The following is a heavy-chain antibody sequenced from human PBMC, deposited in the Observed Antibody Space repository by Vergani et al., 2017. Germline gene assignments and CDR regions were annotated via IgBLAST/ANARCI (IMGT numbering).Heavy chain of an antibody. Sequence: QVQLVESGGGVVQPGRSLRLSCAASGFTFSSYGMHWVRQAPGKGLEWVAVISYDGSNKYYADSVKGRFTISRDNSKNTLYLQMNSLRAEDTAVYYCAKEKSSSGWLYYYYMDVWGKGTTVTVSS. D-gene: IGHD6-19*01. J-gene: IGHJ6*03. V-gene: IGHV3-30*18. CDR3: AKEKSSSGWLYYYYMDV. CDR1: GFTFSSYG. CDR2: ISYDGSNK.